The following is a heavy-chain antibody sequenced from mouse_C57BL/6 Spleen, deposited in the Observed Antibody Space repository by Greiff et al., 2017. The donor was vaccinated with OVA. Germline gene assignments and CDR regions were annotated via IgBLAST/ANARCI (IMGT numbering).Heavy chain of an antibody. D-gene: IGHD1-1*01. Sequence: VQRVESGAELVRPGTSVKMSCKASGYTFTNYWIGWAKQRPGHGLEWIGDIYPGGGYTNYNEKFKGKATLTADKSSSTAYMQFSSLTSEDSTIYYCARLLSFDYWGQGTTLTVSS. V-gene: IGHV1-63*01. CDR2: IYPGGGYT. CDR1: GYTFTNYW. J-gene: IGHJ2*01. CDR3: ARLLSFDY.